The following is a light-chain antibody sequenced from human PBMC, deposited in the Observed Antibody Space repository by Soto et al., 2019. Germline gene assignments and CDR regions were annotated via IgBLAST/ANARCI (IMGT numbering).Light chain of an antibody. CDR3: CSYVGNSIWV. J-gene: IGLJ3*02. V-gene: IGLV2-23*01. CDR2: EGS. CDR1: SSDVGRYNL. Sequence: QSALTQPASVSGSPGQSITISCTGTSSDVGRYNLVSWYQQHPGKAPKVMIYEGSKRPSGVSNRFSGSKSGNTASLTISGLQAEDEADYYCCSYVGNSIWVFGGGTKLTVL.